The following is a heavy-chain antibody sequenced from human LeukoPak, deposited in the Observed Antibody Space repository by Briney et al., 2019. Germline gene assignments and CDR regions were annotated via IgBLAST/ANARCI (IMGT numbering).Heavy chain of an antibody. J-gene: IGHJ4*02. CDR3: ARGITGITATGSE. Sequence: SETLSLTCTVSGGSISSYYWSWIRQPPGKGLEWIGYIYDIGSTYYNPSLKSRITISVDTSKNQFSLKLSSVTAADTAVYYCARGITGITATGSEWGQGTLVTVSS. CDR1: GGSISSYY. V-gene: IGHV4-59*08. CDR2: IYDIGST. D-gene: IGHD6-13*01.